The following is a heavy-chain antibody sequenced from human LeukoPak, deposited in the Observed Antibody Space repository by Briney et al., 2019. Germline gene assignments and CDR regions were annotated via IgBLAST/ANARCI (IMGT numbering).Heavy chain of an antibody. CDR2: ISSSSSTT. J-gene: IGHJ5*02. Sequence: GGSLRLSCAASGFTFSSYSMNWVRQAPGKGLEWVSYISSSSSTTYYADSVKGRFTISRDNAKNSLYLQMNSLRAEDTAVYYCARSSPGGYGGNRRFDPWGQGTLVTVSS. CDR3: ARSSPGGYGGNRRFDP. D-gene: IGHD4-23*01. V-gene: IGHV3-48*01. CDR1: GFTFSSYS.